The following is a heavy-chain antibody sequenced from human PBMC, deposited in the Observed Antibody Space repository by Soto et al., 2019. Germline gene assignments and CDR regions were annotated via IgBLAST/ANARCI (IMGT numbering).Heavy chain of an antibody. J-gene: IGHJ3*02. CDR3: ARDRSHGNIGYSSSWYEDFDI. V-gene: IGHV3-53*01. D-gene: IGHD6-13*01. CDR1: GFTVSSNY. CDR2: IYSGGLT. Sequence: GGSLRLSCAASGFTVSSNYMSWVRQAPGKGLEWVSVIYSGGLTYYAHSVKGRFTISRDNSKNTLYLQMNRLRAEDTAVYYCARDRSHGNIGYSSSWYEDFDIWGQGTMVTVSS.